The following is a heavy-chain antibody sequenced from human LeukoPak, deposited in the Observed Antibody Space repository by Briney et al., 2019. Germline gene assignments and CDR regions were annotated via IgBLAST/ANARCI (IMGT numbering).Heavy chain of an antibody. CDR3: ARAGDYGDLDY. Sequence: SETLSLTCTVSGGSTSSYYWSWIRQPPGKGLEWIGYIYYSGSTNYNPSLKSRVTISVDTSKNQFSLKLSSVTAADTAVYYCARAGDYGDLDYWGQGTLVTVSS. J-gene: IGHJ4*02. CDR1: GGSTSSYY. CDR2: IYYSGST. D-gene: IGHD4-17*01. V-gene: IGHV4-59*01.